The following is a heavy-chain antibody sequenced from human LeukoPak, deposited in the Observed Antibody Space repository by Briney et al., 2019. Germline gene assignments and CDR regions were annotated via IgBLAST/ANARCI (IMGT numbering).Heavy chain of an antibody. D-gene: IGHD5-18*01. V-gene: IGHV3-66*01. CDR1: GFTVSSNY. Sequence: GGSLRLSCAAPGFTVSSNYMSWVRQAPGKGLEWVSVIYSGGSTYYADSVKGRFTISRDNSKNTLYLQMNSLRAEDTAVYYCARVAWIQLWSGGYYFDYWGQGTLVTVSS. J-gene: IGHJ4*02. CDR2: IYSGGST. CDR3: ARVAWIQLWSGGYYFDY.